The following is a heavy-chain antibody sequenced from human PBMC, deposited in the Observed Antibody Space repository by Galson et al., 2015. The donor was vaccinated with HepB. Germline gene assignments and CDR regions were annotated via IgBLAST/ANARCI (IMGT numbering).Heavy chain of an antibody. CDR3: AKTNPDVYTSGWYGVNDY. CDR1: GFSFSTYA. CDR2: IRGGAGDT. V-gene: IGHV3-23*01. J-gene: IGHJ4*02. D-gene: IGHD6-19*01. Sequence: SLRLSCAASGFSFSTYAMSWVRQAPGKGLEWVSAIRGGAGDTFYANSVKGRFTISRDNSKNTVYLQMNSLRSEDTALYYCAKTNPDVYTSGWYGVNDYRGQGTLVTVSS.